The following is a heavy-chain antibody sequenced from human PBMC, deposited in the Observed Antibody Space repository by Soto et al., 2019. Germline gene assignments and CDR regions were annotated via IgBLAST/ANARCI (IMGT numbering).Heavy chain of an antibody. J-gene: IGHJ4*02. CDR3: ARELRLGELLTYYFDY. CDR1: GGSISSYY. V-gene: IGHV4-59*01. D-gene: IGHD3-16*01. Sequence: QVQLQESGPGLVKPSETLSLTCTVSGGSISSYYWSWIRQPPGKGLEWIGYIYYSGSTNYNPSLKSRVTISVGTSKNQFSLKLSSVTAADTAVYYCARELRLGELLTYYFDYWGQGTLVTVSS. CDR2: IYYSGST.